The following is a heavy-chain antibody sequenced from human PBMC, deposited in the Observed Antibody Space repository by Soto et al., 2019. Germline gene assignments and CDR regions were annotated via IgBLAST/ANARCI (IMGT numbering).Heavy chain of an antibody. CDR3: ARGFSSYSDH. D-gene: IGHD3-10*01. V-gene: IGHV1-8*01. Sequence: QVHLVQSGAEMRKPGASVRVSCKASGYTFTDYDINWVRQAAGQGPEWMGWMNPNTGNTAYAQKFQGRLTLTRDTSISTAYMDLSSLTSEDTAVYFCARGFSSYSDHWAQGTLVAVSS. CDR2: MNPNTGNT. CDR1: GYTFTDYD. J-gene: IGHJ1*01.